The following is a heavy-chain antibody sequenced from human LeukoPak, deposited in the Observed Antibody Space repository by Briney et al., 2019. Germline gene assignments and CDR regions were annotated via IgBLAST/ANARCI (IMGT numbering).Heavy chain of an antibody. J-gene: IGHJ5*02. CDR3: ARGPGSGSYFAWFDP. Sequence: SETLSLTCAVYGGSFSGYYWSWIRQPPGKGLEWIGEINQSGSTKYNPSFESRVTISVDTSKNQLSPKLSSVTAADTAVYYCARGPGSGSYFAWFDPWGQGDLVTVSS. CDR2: INQSGST. V-gene: IGHV4-34*01. CDR1: GGSFSGYY. D-gene: IGHD3-10*01.